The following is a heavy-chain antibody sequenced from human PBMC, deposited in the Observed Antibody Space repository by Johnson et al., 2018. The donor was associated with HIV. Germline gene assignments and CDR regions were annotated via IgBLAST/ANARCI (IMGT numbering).Heavy chain of an antibody. Sequence: VQLVESGGGLVQPGGSLRLSCAASGFIVRSNYMNWVRQAPGKGLEWVSAISGSGGSTYYADSVKGRFTISRDNSKNTLYLQMNSLRADDTAVYYCAREGPSERAGFDIGGQRTMVTVSS. CDR3: AREGPSERAGFDI. J-gene: IGHJ3*02. CDR1: GFIVRSNY. V-gene: IGHV3-23*04. CDR2: ISGSGGST.